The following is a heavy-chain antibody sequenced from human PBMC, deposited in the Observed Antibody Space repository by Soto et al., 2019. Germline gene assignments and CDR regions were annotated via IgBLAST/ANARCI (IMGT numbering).Heavy chain of an antibody. Sequence: PSETLSLTCTVSGGSISSSSYYWGWIRQPPGKGLEWIGSIYYSGSTYYNPSLKSRVTISVDTSKNPFSLKLSSVTAADTAVYYCARGQLWLRTYDYWGQGTLVTVSS. CDR3: ARGQLWLRTYDY. J-gene: IGHJ4*02. V-gene: IGHV4-39*01. CDR1: GGSISSSSYY. D-gene: IGHD5-18*01. CDR2: IYYSGST.